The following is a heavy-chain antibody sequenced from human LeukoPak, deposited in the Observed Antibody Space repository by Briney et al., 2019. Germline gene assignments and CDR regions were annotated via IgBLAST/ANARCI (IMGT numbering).Heavy chain of an antibody. Sequence: GGSLRLSCAASGFRFSDFTMTWVRPAPGKGPEWVSAIGGRGGSTYYADSLGGRFTISRDNSKDMVYLQMNSLKVEDTATYYCGKEGGAWGQGTKVTVSS. J-gene: IGHJ5*02. CDR1: GFRFSDFT. CDR2: IGGRGGST. CDR3: GKEGGA. D-gene: IGHD3-16*01. V-gene: IGHV3-23*01.